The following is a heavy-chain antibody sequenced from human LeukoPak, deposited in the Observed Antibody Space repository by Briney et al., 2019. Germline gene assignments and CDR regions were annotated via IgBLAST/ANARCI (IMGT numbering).Heavy chain of an antibody. V-gene: IGHV3-23*01. CDR3: ARVLYILRYFDY. D-gene: IGHD3-9*01. Sequence: SGGSLRLSCAASGFTFSSYAMSWVRQAPGKGLEWVSAISGSGGSTYYADSVKGRFTISRDNSKNTLYLQMNSLRAEDTAVYYCARVLYILRYFDYWGKGTTVTISS. CDR1: GFTFSSYA. J-gene: IGHJ6*04. CDR2: ISGSGGST.